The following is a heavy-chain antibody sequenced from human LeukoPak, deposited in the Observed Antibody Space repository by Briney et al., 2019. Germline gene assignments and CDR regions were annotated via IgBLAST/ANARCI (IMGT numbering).Heavy chain of an antibody. D-gene: IGHD2-8*01. J-gene: IGHJ4*02. V-gene: IGHV1-8*03. CDR1: GYTFTSYD. CDR3: AREGGVTYCTNGVCHFDY. CDR2: MNPNSDNT. Sequence: GASVKVSCKASGYTFTSYDINWVRQATGQGLEWMGWMNPNSDNTGYAQKFQGRVTITRNTSISTAYMELSSLRSEDTAVYYCAREGGVTYCTNGVCHFDYWGQGTLVTVSS.